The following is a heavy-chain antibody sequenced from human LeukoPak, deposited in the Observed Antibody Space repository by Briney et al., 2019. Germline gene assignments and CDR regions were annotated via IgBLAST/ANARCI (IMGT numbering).Heavy chain of an antibody. V-gene: IGHV3-13*01. J-gene: IGHJ4*02. CDR2: IGTAGDT. Sequence: GGSLRLSCAASGFTFSDYDMHWVRQATGKGLEWVSSIGTAGDTYYTGSVKGRFTISRENAKNSLYLQMNSLRAGDTAVYYCARVAKERVGGVYYFGYWGQGTLATVSS. CDR3: ARVAKERVGGVYYFGY. CDR1: GFTFSDYD. D-gene: IGHD1-1*01.